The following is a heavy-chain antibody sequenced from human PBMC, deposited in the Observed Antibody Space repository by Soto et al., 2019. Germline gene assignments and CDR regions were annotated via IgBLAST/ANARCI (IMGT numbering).Heavy chain of an antibody. V-gene: IGHV2-5*01. CDR2: IYWNDDK. D-gene: IGHD3-16*01. J-gene: IGHJ4*02. CDR3: EHSPWGSAPTT. CDR1: GFPLSARGVG. Sequence: QITLKESGPTLVKPTETLTLTCTVSGFPLSARGVGVGWIRQPPEKALEWLAVIYWNDDKRYSPSLKSRLTITKNTPKTQLFLQRPTTDPVATAKSSLEHSPWGSAPTTGAQGTLVT.